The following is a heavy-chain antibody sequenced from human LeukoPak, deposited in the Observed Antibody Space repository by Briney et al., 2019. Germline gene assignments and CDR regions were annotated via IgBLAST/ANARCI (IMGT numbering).Heavy chain of an antibody. D-gene: IGHD1/OR15-1a*01. CDR2: INHSGST. J-gene: IGHJ6*03. Sequence: SETLSLTCTVSGGSISSSGHYWSWIRQPPGKGLEWIGEINHSGSTNYNPSLKSRVTISVDTSKNQFSLKLSSVTAADTAVYYCARGDKQNYYYYYMDVWGKGTTVTVSS. CDR3: ARGDKQNYYYYYMDV. V-gene: IGHV4-39*07. CDR1: GGSISSSGHY.